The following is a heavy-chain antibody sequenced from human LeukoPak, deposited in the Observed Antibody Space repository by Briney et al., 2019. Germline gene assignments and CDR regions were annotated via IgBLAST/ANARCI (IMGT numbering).Heavy chain of an antibody. J-gene: IGHJ4*02. V-gene: IGHV4-34*01. CDR3: ARGLFLWYRSGWYVWDY. D-gene: IGHD6-19*01. Sequence: SETLSLTCAVYGGSFSGYYWSWIRQPPGKGLEWIGEINHSGSTNYNPSLKSRVTISVDTSKNQFSLKLSSVTAADTAVYYCARGLFLWYRSGWYVWDYWGQGTLVTVSS. CDR1: GGSFSGYY. CDR2: INHSGST.